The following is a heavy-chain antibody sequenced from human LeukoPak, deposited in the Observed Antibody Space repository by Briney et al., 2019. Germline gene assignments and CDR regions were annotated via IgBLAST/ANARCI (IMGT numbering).Heavy chain of an antibody. D-gene: IGHD6-19*01. CDR3: AGYSAGWSSGGGY. Sequence: SETLSLTCTVSGGSISSLTYYWGWFRQPPGKGLEWVASVYYSGSTYYSPSLKSRVAISVNRSNNQFSLRLNSVTAADTAVYFGAGYSAGWSSGGGYWGQGTLVTVSS. CDR2: VYYSGST. V-gene: IGHV4-39*01. CDR1: GGSISSLTYY. J-gene: IGHJ4*02.